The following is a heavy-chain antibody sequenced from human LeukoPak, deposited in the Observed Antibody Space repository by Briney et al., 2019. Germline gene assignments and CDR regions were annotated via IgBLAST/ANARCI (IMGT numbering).Heavy chain of an antibody. CDR3: AKSTCSSINCFRFDS. V-gene: IGHV3-30-3*02. Sequence: GRALRLPCAGSGFTFRSYAMQWVRQAPGQGLEWVAVISYDGSNKYYADSMKGRFTISRDNSKNTLYLQMSSLRAEDTAIYYCAKSTCSSINCFRFDSWGQGTLVTVSS. CDR1: GFTFRSYA. J-gene: IGHJ5*01. D-gene: IGHD2-2*01. CDR2: ISYDGSNK.